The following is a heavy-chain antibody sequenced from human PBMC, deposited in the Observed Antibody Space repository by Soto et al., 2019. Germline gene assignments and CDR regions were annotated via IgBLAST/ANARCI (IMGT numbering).Heavy chain of an antibody. J-gene: IGHJ5*02. D-gene: IGHD2-2*01. Sequence: SETLSLTCTVSGGSISSGGYYWSWIRQHPGKGLEWIGYIYYSGTTYYNPSLKSRVTISVDTSKNQFSLRLSSVSAADTALYYCARCSLVVVPAPGFDPWGRGTLVTVSS. V-gene: IGHV4-31*03. CDR3: ARCSLVVVPAPGFDP. CDR1: GGSISSGGYY. CDR2: IYYSGTT.